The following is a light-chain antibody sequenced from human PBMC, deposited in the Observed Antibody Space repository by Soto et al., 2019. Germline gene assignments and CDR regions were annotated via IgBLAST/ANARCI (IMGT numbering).Light chain of an antibody. V-gene: IGKV1-5*03. CDR2: RAS. CDR3: QQYNSYFFT. CDR1: QSINGW. J-gene: IGKJ3*01. Sequence: DIQMTQSPSTLSASVGDRVNITCRASQSINGWLAWYQQKPGKAPKLLISRASDLQSGVPSRFSVSGSGTEFTLTISSLQTDEFATYYCQQYNSYFFTFGPGTKVDVK.